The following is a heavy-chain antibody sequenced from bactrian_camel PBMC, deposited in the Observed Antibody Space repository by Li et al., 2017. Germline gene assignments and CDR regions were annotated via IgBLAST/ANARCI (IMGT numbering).Heavy chain of an antibody. J-gene: IGHJ4*01. CDR1: QDTTKRNA. V-gene: IGHV3-3*01. D-gene: IGHD3*01. Sequence: HVQLVESGGGSVEVGGSLKLSCVAVQDTTKRNAMAWFRQSPGKEREGLAAMYGGGATYTERTYYADSVKGRFTISQDIAKNTAYLQMDSLKPEDTGMYFCAADWAPGENWVKAALSNPNIFNYWGQGTQVTVS. CDR2: MYGGGATYTERT. CDR3: AADWAPGENWVKAALSNPNIFNY.